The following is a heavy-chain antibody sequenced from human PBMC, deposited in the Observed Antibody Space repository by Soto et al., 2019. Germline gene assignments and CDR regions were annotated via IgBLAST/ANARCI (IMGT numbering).Heavy chain of an antibody. D-gene: IGHD6-19*01. CDR2: ISGSGGST. CDR3: AKAKYNSGWYDWLDP. J-gene: IGHJ5*02. CDR1: GFTFSSYA. V-gene: IGHV3-23*01. Sequence: PGGSLRLSCAASGFTFSSYAMSWVRQAPGKGLEWVSAISGSGGSTYYADSVKGRFTISRDNSKSTLYLQMNSLRAEDTAVYYCAKAKYNSGWYDWLDPWGQGTLVTVSS.